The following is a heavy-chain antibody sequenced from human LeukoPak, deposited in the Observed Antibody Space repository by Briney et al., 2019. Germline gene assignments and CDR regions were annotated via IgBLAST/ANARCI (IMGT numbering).Heavy chain of an antibody. CDR3: ARGGSSWYGVGFDY. J-gene: IGHJ4*02. V-gene: IGHV4-34*01. CDR1: GGSLSGYY. D-gene: IGHD6-13*01. Sequence: SETLSLTCAVYGGSLSGYYWSWIRQPPGKGLEWIGEINHSGSTNYNPSLKSRVTISVDTSKNQFSLKLSSVTAADTAVYYCARGGSSWYGVGFDYWGQGTLVTVSS. CDR2: INHSGST.